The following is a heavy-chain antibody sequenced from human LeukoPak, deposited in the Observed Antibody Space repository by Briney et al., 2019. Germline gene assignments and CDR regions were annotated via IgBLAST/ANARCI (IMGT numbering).Heavy chain of an antibody. CDR2: INPNTGGT. D-gene: IGHD6-13*01. Sequence: ASVKVSCKASGYTFIGYYVHWVRQAPGQGLEWMAWINPNTGGTNYAQKFQGRVTVTTDTYTNTGYMELRSLRSDDTAVYYCARAGRKLPSSSWYGDFDYWGQGTLVTVSS. CDR1: GYTFIGYY. J-gene: IGHJ4*02. CDR3: ARAGRKLPSSSWYGDFDY. V-gene: IGHV1-2*02.